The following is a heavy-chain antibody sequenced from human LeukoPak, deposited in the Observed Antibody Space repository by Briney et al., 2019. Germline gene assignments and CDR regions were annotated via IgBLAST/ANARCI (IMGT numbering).Heavy chain of an antibody. V-gene: IGHV3-15*01. CDR2: IKSKSDGGTT. D-gene: IGHD4-17*01. CDR1: GFNFNNAW. CDR3: TTGTLTSDY. J-gene: IGHJ4*02. Sequence: GGSLRLSCAASGFNFNNAWMNWVRQAPGKGLEWVGRIKSKSDGGTTVNAAPVKGRFTISKDDSKNTLYLQMNSLKTEDTGIYYCTTGTLTSDYWGQGTLVTVSS.